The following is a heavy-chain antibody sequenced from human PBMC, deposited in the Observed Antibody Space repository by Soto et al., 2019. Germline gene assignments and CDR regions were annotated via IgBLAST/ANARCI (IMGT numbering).Heavy chain of an antibody. CDR2: SRNKANSYST. Sequence: EVQLVESGGGLVQPGGSLRLSCAASGFTFSDHYMDWVRQAPGKGLEWVGRSRNKANSYSTEYAASVKGRFTIPRDESKNPLDLQMTSLKTEDTSVYYCARFSGSYTRGLDYWGQGTLVTVSS. V-gene: IGHV3-72*01. J-gene: IGHJ4*02. CDR3: ARFSGSYTRGLDY. CDR1: GFTFSDHY. D-gene: IGHD1-26*01.